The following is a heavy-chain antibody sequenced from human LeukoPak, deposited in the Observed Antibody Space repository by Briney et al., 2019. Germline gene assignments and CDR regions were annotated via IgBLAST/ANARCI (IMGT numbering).Heavy chain of an antibody. CDR3: ARDRGSGWSPVPPGYFDL. D-gene: IGHD6-19*01. V-gene: IGHV1-18*01. CDR2: ISAYNGNT. Sequence: ASVKVSCKASGYTFTSYGISWVRQAPGQGLEWMGWISAYNGNTNYAQKLQGRVTMTADTSTSTAYMELRSLRSDDTAVYYCARDRGSGWSPVPPGYFDLWGRGTLVTVSS. CDR1: GYTFTSYG. J-gene: IGHJ2*01.